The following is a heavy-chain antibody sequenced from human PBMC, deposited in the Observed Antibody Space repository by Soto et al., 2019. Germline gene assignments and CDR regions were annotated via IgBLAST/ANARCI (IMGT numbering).Heavy chain of an antibody. Sequence: SETLSLTCTVSGGSISSYYWSWIRQPAGKGLEWIGRIYTSGSTNYNPSLKSRVTMSVDTSKDQFSLKLSSVTAADTAVYYCARASRNYYYGPRMDVWGQGTTVTVSS. V-gene: IGHV4-4*07. J-gene: IGHJ6*02. D-gene: IGHD3-10*01. CDR3: ARASRNYYYGPRMDV. CDR2: IYTSGST. CDR1: GGSISSYY.